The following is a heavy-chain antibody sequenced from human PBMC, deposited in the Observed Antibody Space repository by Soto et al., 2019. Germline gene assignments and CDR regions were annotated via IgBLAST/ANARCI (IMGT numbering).Heavy chain of an antibody. J-gene: IGHJ4*02. D-gene: IGHD3-22*01. CDR2: ISGSGGST. V-gene: IGHV3-23*01. CDR3: AKTLNTYYYDSSGLRGYFDN. CDR1: ELHFRSYS. Sequence: GRSLRLSYTASELHFRSYSISWVRQAPGKGLEWFSAISGSGGSTYYADSVKGRFTISRDNSKNTLYLQMNSLRAEDTAVYYCAKTLNTYYYDSSGLRGYFDNWGQGTLVTVSS.